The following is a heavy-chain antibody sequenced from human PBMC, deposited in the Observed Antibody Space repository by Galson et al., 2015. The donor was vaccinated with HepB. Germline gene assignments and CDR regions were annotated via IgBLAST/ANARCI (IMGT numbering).Heavy chain of an antibody. D-gene: IGHD3-10*01. CDR3: ARERLLWFGELVGAFDI. Sequence: SLRLSCAASGFTFSSYAMHWVRQAPGKGLEWVAVISYDGSNKYYADSVKGRFTISRDNSKNTLYLQMNSLRAEDTAVYYCARERLLWFGELVGAFDIWGQGTMVTVSS. V-gene: IGHV3-30*04. CDR1: GFTFSSYA. CDR2: ISYDGSNK. J-gene: IGHJ3*02.